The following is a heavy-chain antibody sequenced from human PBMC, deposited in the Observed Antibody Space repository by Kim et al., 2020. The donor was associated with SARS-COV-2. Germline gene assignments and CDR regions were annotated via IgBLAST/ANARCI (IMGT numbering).Heavy chain of an antibody. CDR3: ARDQGYYDSSGLHLRHTQHYGMDV. D-gene: IGHD3-22*01. V-gene: IGHV3-48*02. Sequence: GGSLRLSCAASGFTFSSYSMNWVRQAPGKGLEWVSYISSSSSTIYYADSVKGRFTISRDNAKNSLYLQMNSLRDEDTAVYYCARDQGYYDSSGLHLRHTQHYGMDVWGQGTTVTVSS. J-gene: IGHJ6*02. CDR1: GFTFSSYS. CDR2: ISSSSSTI.